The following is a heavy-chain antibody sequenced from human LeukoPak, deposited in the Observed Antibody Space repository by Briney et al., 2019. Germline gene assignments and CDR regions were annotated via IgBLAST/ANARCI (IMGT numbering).Heavy chain of an antibody. CDR3: ARERNYGDYGNAFDV. D-gene: IGHD4-17*01. J-gene: IGHJ3*01. Sequence: VSVKVSCKASGYTFTDYYIHWMRQAPGQGLEWMGWINPKRGVTTYAQKFQGRVTMTRDTSITTAYMELTRLRSDDTTIYYCARERNYGDYGNAFDVWGQGTKVTVSS. CDR2: INPKRGVT. V-gene: IGHV1-2*02. CDR1: GYTFTDYY.